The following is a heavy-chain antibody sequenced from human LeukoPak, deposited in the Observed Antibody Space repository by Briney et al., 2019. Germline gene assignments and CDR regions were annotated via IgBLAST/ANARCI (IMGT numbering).Heavy chain of an antibody. J-gene: IGHJ5*02. CDR2: XSGSGGST. D-gene: IGHD6-19*01. V-gene: IGHV3-23*01. CDR3: AKEVASGWYNWFDP. CDR1: GFTFSSYD. Sequence: GGSLRLSCAASGFTFSSYDMSWVRQAPGKGLEXXXXXSGSGGSTYYADSVKGRFTISRDNSKNTLYLQMNSLRAEDTAVYYCAKEVASGWYNWFDPWGQGTLVIVSS.